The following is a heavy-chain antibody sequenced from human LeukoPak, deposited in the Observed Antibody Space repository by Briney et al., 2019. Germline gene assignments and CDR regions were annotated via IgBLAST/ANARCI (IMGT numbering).Heavy chain of an antibody. Sequence: SETLSLTCTVSGGSMNAYYWTWFRQPPGKGLEWIGYIYYSGSTNYNPSLKSRLTISVDTSNNQFSLKLSSVTAAGTAVYYCATIAGSSSFWGQGTLVTVSS. CDR1: GGSMNAYY. V-gene: IGHV4-59*08. CDR3: ATIAGSSSF. CDR2: IYYSGST. D-gene: IGHD6-6*01. J-gene: IGHJ4*02.